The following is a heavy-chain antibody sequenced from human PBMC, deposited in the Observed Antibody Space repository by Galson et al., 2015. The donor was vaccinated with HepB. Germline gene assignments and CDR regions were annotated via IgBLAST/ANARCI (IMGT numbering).Heavy chain of an antibody. J-gene: IGHJ4*02. Sequence: SLRLSCAASGFTFSNYGFHWVRQAPGKGLEWVALIWANGNKKIYTDSVKGRFTISRDNSRNIVSLEMDNLGAGDAAIYYCAREMLIAAPAAFDYWGPGALVSVSS. V-gene: IGHV3-33*01. CDR1: GFTFSNYG. D-gene: IGHD2-8*01. CDR2: IWANGNKK. CDR3: AREMLIAAPAAFDY.